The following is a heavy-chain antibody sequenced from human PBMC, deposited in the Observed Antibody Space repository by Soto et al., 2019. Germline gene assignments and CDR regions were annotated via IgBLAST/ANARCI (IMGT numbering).Heavy chain of an antibody. J-gene: IGHJ5*02. CDR2: ISHIGSV. D-gene: IGHD6-19*01. CDR3: ARSFGWYSIDL. V-gene: IGHV4-4*02. CDR1: GVSISSNYY. Sequence: QVLLQESGPGLVQPSGTLSLSCVVSGVSISSNYYWGWVRQPPGKGLEWLGDISHIGSVNYNPSLKSRVTISMDKSQNQFTPIVNSAAAADAAVYYCARSFGWYSIDLWGQGTLVIVSS.